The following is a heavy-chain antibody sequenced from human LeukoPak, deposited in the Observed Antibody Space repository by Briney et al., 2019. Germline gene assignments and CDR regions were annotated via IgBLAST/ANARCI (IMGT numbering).Heavy chain of an antibody. V-gene: IGHV4-4*02. J-gene: IGHJ4*02. CDR1: GGSISSSNW. Sequence: PSETLSLTCAVSGGSISSSNWWSWVRQPPGKGLEWIGEIYHSGSTNYNPSLKSRVTISVDTSKNQFSLKLSSVTAADTAVYYCARLLRGYSGYEYFDYWGQGTLVTVSS. CDR3: ARLLRGYSGYEYFDY. CDR2: IYHSGST. D-gene: IGHD5-12*01.